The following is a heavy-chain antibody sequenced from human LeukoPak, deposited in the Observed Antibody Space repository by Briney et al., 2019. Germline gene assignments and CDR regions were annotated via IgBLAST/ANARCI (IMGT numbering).Heavy chain of an antibody. V-gene: IGHV3-48*03. D-gene: IGHD6-13*01. CDR3: ARDSSSWYGNDAFDI. J-gene: IGHJ3*02. Sequence: GGSLRLSCAASGFTFSSYEMNWVRQAPGKGLEWVSYISSSGSTMYYADYVKGRFTISRDNAKNSLYLQMNSLRAEDTAVYYCARDSSSWYGNDAFDIWGQGTMVTVSS. CDR2: ISSSGSTM. CDR1: GFTFSSYE.